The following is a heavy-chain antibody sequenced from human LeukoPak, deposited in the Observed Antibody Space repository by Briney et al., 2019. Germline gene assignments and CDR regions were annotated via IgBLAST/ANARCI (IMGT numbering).Heavy chain of an antibody. CDR2: IYTTGST. CDR3: ARDGPYGDYVDY. CDR1: GGSISSGDYY. Sequence: SQTLSLTCTVSGGSISSGDYYWSWIRQPPGKGPEWIGRIYTTGSTNYNPSLKSRVTISVDTSKNQFSLKLSSVTAADTAVYYCARDGPYGDYVDYWGXXXLXTVSS. V-gene: IGHV4-61*02. J-gene: IGHJ4*01. D-gene: IGHD4-17*01.